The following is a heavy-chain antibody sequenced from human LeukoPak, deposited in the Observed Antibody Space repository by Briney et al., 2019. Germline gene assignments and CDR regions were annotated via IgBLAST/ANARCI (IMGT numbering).Heavy chain of an antibody. J-gene: IGHJ3*02. CDR2: ISGSAYST. CDR1: GFTFSSYA. D-gene: IGHD1-26*01. Sequence: PGGSLRLSCAASGFTFSSYAMSWARQAPGKGLEWVSAISGSAYSTYYADSVKGRFTISRDNSKNTLYLQMNSLRAEDTALYYCAKAFPVRSWDRPDAFDIWGQGTMVTVSS. CDR3: AKAFPVRSWDRPDAFDI. V-gene: IGHV3-23*01.